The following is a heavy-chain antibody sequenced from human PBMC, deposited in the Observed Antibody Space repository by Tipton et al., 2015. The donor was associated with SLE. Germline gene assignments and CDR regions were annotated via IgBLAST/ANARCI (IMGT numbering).Heavy chain of an antibody. CDR2: IYHSGSI. Sequence: TLSLTCTVSGYSISSGYYWGWIRQPPGKGLERIGTIYHSGSIYYNPSLKSRATISVDTSKNQFSLKLNSVTAADTAVYYCAVGYCSSVSCQREYFQHWGQGTLVTVSS. CDR1: GYSISSGYY. CDR3: AVGYCSSVSCQREYFQH. D-gene: IGHD2-2*01. J-gene: IGHJ1*01. V-gene: IGHV4-38-2*02.